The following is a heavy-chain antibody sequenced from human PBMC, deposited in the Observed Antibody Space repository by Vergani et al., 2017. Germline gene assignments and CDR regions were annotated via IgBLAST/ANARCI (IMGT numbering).Heavy chain of an antibody. Sequence: QVQLQESGPGLVKSSETLSLTCSVSFDSIRNLYCNWIRQPPGKGLEWVGSIHYSENTNYNPSLKTRVTISVDTSKNQFSLTLTSVTAAYTAVYYCASDTHSGQMADRWGQGILVTVSS. V-gene: IGHV4-59*11. CDR1: FDSIRNLY. CDR2: IHYSENT. D-gene: IGHD6-19*01. J-gene: IGHJ5*02. CDR3: ASDTHSGQMADR.